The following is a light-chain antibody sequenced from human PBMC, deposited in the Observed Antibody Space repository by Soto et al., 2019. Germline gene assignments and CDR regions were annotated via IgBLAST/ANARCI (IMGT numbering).Light chain of an antibody. J-gene: IGLJ1*01. CDR3: QSYDSSLSGSYV. CDR2: GNN. Sequence: QSVLTQPPSVSGAPGQRVTISCTGSSSNIGAGYDVHWYQRLPGTAPKVLIYGNNNRPSGVPDRFSGSKSGTSASLAITGLHAEDEADYYCQSYDSSLSGSYVFGTGTKLTV. CDR1: SSNIGAGYD. V-gene: IGLV1-40*01.